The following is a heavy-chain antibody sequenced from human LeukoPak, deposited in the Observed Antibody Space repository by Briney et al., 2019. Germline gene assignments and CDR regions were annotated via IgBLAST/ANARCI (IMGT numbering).Heavy chain of an antibody. V-gene: IGHV3-48*01. CDR3: ARDSPEYCSSTSCYEEGGFDY. Sequence: GGPLRLSCAASGFTFSSYSMNWVRQAPGKGLEWVSYISSSSSTIYYADSVKGRFTISRDNAKSSLYLQMNSLRAEDTAVYYCARDSPEYCSSTSCYEEGGFDYWGQGTLVTVSS. D-gene: IGHD2-2*01. CDR1: GFTFSSYS. J-gene: IGHJ4*02. CDR2: ISSSSSTI.